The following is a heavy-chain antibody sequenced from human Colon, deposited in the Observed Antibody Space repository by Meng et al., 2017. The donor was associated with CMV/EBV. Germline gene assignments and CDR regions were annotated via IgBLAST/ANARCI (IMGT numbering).Heavy chain of an antibody. J-gene: IGHJ4*02. D-gene: IGHD2-8*01. CDR2: ISGSGDNT. Sequence: EVQLVESGGGLVQPGGSLRLSCEVSGFIFSDYHMNWVRQAPGRGLEWVSSISGSGDNTYYADSVKGRFAISRDNSRSTLYLQISSLRAEDTAIYYCAKDMVFWGQGTLVTVSS. V-gene: IGHV3-23*04. CDR1: GFIFSDYH. CDR3: AKDMVF.